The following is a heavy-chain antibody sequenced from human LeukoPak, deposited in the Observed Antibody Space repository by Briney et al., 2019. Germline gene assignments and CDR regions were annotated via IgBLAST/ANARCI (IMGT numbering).Heavy chain of an antibody. J-gene: IGHJ3*02. Sequence: SETLSLTCAVSGGSISSGGYSWSWIRQPPGKGLEWIGYIYHSGSTYYNPSLKSRATISVDTSKNQFSLKLSSVTAADTAVYYCARDGYNLDAFDIWGQGTMVTVSS. CDR3: ARDGYNLDAFDI. CDR1: GGSISSGGYS. D-gene: IGHD5-24*01. V-gene: IGHV4-30-2*02. CDR2: IYHSGST.